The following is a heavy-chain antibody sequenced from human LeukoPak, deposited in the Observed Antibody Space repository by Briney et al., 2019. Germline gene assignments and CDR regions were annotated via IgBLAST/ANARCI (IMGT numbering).Heavy chain of an antibody. D-gene: IGHD1-26*01. V-gene: IGHV4-34*01. CDR1: GGSFSGYY. Sequence: SETLSLTCAVSGGSFSGYYWSWIRQPPEKGLEWIGEMNHSGSTNHNPSLKSRVSISVDKNQFSLKLTSVTAADTAVYYCTRGRGSFDDYWGQGTLVTVSS. CDR3: TRGRGSFDDY. J-gene: IGHJ4*02. CDR2: MNHSGST.